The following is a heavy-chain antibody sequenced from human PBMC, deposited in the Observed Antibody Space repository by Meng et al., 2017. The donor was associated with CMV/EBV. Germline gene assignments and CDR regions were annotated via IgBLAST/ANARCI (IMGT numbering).Heavy chain of an antibody. V-gene: IGHV3-21*01. J-gene: IGHJ6*02. CDR3: ARDDRSGSYYDYYYYGMDV. Sequence: GGSLRLSCAASGFTFSSYAMSWVRQAPGKRLEWVSSISSSSSYIYYADSVKGRFTISRDNAKNSLYLQMNSLRAEDTAVYYCARDDRSGSYYDYYYYGMDVWGQGTTVTVSS. CDR1: GFTFSSYA. D-gene: IGHD1-26*01. CDR2: ISSSSSYI.